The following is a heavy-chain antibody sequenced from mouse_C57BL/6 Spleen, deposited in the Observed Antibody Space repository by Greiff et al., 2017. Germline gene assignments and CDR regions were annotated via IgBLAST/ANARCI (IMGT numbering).Heavy chain of an antibody. J-gene: IGHJ1*03. V-gene: IGHV1-82*01. D-gene: IGHD2-1*01. CDR1: GYAFSSSW. CDR2: IYPGDGDT. CDR3: AREGSLRYFDV. Sequence: QVQLKQSGPELVKPGASVKISCKASGYAFSSSWMNWVKQRPGKGLEWIGRIYPGDGDTNYNGKFKGKATLTVDKSSSTAYMQLSSLTSEDSAVYYCAREGSLRYFDVWGTGTTVTVSS.